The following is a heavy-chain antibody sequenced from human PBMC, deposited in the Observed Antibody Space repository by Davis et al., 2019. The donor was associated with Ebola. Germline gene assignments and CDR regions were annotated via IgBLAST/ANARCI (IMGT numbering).Heavy chain of an antibody. CDR3: ARQLGYSSSHDY. J-gene: IGHJ4*02. CDR1: GYTFTSYG. D-gene: IGHD6-13*01. Sequence: ASVKVSCKASGYTFTSYGISWVRQAPGQGLEWMGWISAYNGNTNYAQNVQGRVTMTTDTSTSTAYMEVGILRSDDTAVYYCARQLGYSSSHDYWGQGTLVTVSS. CDR2: ISAYNGNT. V-gene: IGHV1-18*04.